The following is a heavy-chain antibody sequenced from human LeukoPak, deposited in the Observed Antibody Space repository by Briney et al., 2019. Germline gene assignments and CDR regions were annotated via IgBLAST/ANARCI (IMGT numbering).Heavy chain of an antibody. CDR2: ISYDGSNK. D-gene: IGHD4-17*01. CDR3: ARDAPIEDYGDYVRYYYYCMDV. J-gene: IGHJ6*03. V-gene: IGHV3-30*04. CDR1: GFTFSSYA. Sequence: GGSLRLSCAASGFTFSSYAMHWVRQAPGKGLEWVAVISYDGSNKYYADSVKGRFTISRDNSKNTLYLQMNSLRAEDTAVYYCARDAPIEDYGDYVRYYYYCMDVWGKGTTVTVSS.